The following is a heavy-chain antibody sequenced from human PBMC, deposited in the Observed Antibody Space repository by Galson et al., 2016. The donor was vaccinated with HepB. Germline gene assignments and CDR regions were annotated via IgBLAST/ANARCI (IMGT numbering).Heavy chain of an antibody. D-gene: IGHD5-18*01. J-gene: IGHJ3*02. V-gene: IGHV3-53*01. Sequence: SLRLSCAASGLIVSNSYMSWVRLAPGKGLEWVSVIYSGDTTYYADSVKGRFTISRDNSKNTVYLQMNSLRAEDTAMYYCARDRDTAMGYDAYGMWGQGTMVTVSS. CDR2: IYSGDTT. CDR3: ARDRDTAMGYDAYGM. CDR1: GLIVSNSY.